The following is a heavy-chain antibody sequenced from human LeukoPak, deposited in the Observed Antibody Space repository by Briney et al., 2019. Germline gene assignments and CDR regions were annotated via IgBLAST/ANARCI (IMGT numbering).Heavy chain of an antibody. CDR1: GFTFSSYG. CDR2: IKSKTDGGTT. D-gene: IGHD6-6*01. J-gene: IGHJ6*03. Sequence: PGGSLRLSCAASGFTFSSYGMHWVRQAPGKGLEWVGRIKSKTDGGTTDYAAPVKGRFTISRDDSKNTLYLQMNSLKTEDTAVYYCTTALGAIRGPIAARIHRHNYYYYYMDVWGKGTTVTVSS. CDR3: TTALGAIRGPIAARIHRHNYYYYYMDV. V-gene: IGHV3-15*01.